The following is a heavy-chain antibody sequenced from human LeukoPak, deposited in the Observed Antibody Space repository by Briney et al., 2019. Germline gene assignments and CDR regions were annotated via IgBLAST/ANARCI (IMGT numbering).Heavy chain of an antibody. D-gene: IGHD1-26*01. CDR2: INPNSGGT. Sequence: ASVKVSCKASGYTFTGYYMHWVRQAPGQGLEWMGWINPNSGGTNYAQKFQGRVTMTRDTSISTAYMELSRLRSDDTAVYYCAREKPPKFSGRKTRDAFDIWGQGTMVTVSS. J-gene: IGHJ3*02. CDR3: AREKPPKFSGRKTRDAFDI. V-gene: IGHV1-2*02. CDR1: GYTFTGYY.